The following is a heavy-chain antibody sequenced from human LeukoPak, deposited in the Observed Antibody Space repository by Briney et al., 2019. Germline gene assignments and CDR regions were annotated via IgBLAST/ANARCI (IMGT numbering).Heavy chain of an antibody. Sequence: GGSLRLSCAASGFTFSRYGMHWVRQAPGKGLVWVSRIDEDGKTIDYADSVKGRFTISRDNAKDTLYLQMSSLRDEDTAVYYCVSDLCGGDDQWGRGTLVTVSS. J-gene: IGHJ5*02. D-gene: IGHD3-3*01. CDR3: VSDLCGGDDQ. CDR2: IDEDGKTI. V-gene: IGHV3-74*01. CDR1: GFTFSRYG.